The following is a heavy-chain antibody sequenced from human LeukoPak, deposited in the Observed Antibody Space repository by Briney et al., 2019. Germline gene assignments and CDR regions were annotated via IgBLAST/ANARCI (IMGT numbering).Heavy chain of an antibody. CDR2: IYSGGST. CDR3: VKGWLLYGFDI. Sequence: PGGSLRLSCAASGFTISNNYMNWVRQAPGKGLEWVSVIYSGGSTYYADSVKGRFSISRDNSKNTLYMQMNSLRADATAVYYCVKGWLLYGFDIWGQGTMVTVSS. V-gene: IGHV3-53*01. CDR1: GFTISNNY. J-gene: IGHJ3*02. D-gene: IGHD3-3*01.